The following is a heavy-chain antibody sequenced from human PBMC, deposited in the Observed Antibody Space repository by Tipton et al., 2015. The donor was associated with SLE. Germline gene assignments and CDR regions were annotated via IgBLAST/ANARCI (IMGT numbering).Heavy chain of an antibody. CDR1: GGSISSSSYY. CDR3: ARLFGIYSGSSF. CDR2: IYYSGST. V-gene: IGHV4-39*01. Sequence: TLSLTCIVSGGSISSSSYYWGWIRQPPGKGLEWIGSIYYSGSTNYNPSLKSRVTISVDTSKNQFSLNLSSVTAADTALYYCARLFGIYSGSSFWGQGTLVTVSS. D-gene: IGHD6-6*01. J-gene: IGHJ4*02.